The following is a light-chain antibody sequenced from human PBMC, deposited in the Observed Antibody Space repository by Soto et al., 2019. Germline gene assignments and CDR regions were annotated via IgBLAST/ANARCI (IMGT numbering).Light chain of an antibody. CDR3: QQTYNTPQT. J-gene: IGKJ1*01. Sequence: AIQMTQSPSSLSASVGDRVTITCRASQGIRNDLGWYQQKPGKAPKRLIYAASSLQSGVPSRFSGSGSGAEFTLTTTNLNPEDFATFYCQQTYNTPQTFGHGTKVDNK. CDR2: AAS. V-gene: IGKV1-6*02. CDR1: QGIRND.